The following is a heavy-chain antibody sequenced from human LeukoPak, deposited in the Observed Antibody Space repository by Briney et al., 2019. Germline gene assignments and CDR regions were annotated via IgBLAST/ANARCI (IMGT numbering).Heavy chain of an antibody. CDR2: ISISGDST. CDR1: GFTFSSHA. V-gene: IGHV3-23*01. Sequence: GGSLRLSCAASGFTFSSHAMTWVCQAPGKGLQWVSSISISGDSTYYADSVKGRFTISRDNSKNTLYLQMNSLRADDTAVYYCANEIRPNDYWGQGTLVTVSS. J-gene: IGHJ4*02. CDR3: ANEIRPNDY.